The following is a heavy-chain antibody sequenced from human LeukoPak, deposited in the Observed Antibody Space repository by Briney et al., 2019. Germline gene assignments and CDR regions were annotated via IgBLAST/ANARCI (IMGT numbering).Heavy chain of an antibody. Sequence: PGGSLRLSCAASGFTFSSYGMYWVRQATGKGLEWVVVISNDGSDKYYADSVKGRFTISRDNSKNTLYLQMNSLRAEDTAVYYCAKGYSTGWYGGVDYWGQGTLVTVSS. V-gene: IGHV3-30*18. D-gene: IGHD6-19*01. CDR2: ISNDGSDK. CDR3: AKGYSTGWYGGVDY. CDR1: GFTFSSYG. J-gene: IGHJ4*02.